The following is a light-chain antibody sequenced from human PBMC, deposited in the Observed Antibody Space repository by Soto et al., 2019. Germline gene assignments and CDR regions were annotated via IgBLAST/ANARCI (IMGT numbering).Light chain of an antibody. CDR1: KLGDKY. CDR3: QAWDSRGWV. V-gene: IGLV3-1*01. Sequence: SYELTQPPSVSVSPGQTASITCSGAKLGDKYACWYQQKPGQSPVLVIYQDSKRPSGIPERFSGSNSGNTATLTISGTQAMDEADYYCQAWDSRGWVFGGGTKLTVL. J-gene: IGLJ3*02. CDR2: QDS.